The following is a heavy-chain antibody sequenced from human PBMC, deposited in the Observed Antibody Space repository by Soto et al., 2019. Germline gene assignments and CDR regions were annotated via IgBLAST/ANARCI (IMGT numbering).Heavy chain of an antibody. J-gene: IGHJ6*02. CDR3: AREPPPGGNVLHYYYYGMDV. D-gene: IGHD2-15*01. Sequence: EVQLVESGGGLVQPGGSLRLSCAASGFTFSSYEMNWVRQAPGKGLEWVSYISSSGSTIYYADSVKGRFTISRDNAKNSPYLQMNSLRAEDTAVYYCAREPPPGGNVLHYYYYGMDVWGQGTTVTVSS. CDR2: ISSSGSTI. CDR1: GFTFSSYE. V-gene: IGHV3-48*03.